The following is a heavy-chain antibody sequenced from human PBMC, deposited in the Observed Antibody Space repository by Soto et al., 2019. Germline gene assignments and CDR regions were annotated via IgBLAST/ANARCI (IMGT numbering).Heavy chain of an antibody. CDR3: AKEIAVVFFD. J-gene: IGHJ3*01. CDR1: KSDTDDYT. CDR2: ISWDGNST. Sequence: GGPMTVYCAARKSDTDDYTRLWVRAAQEKGLEWVSLISWDGNSTYYADSVKGRFTISRDNSKNSLYLQMNSLRSEDTALYYCAKEIAVVFFD. D-gene: IGHD2-2*01. V-gene: IGHV3-43*01.